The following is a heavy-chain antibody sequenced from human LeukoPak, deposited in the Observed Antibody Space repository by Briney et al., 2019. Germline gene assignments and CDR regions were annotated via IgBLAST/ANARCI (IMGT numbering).Heavy chain of an antibody. CDR3: ARGIDSIFPGY. CDR2: IYSGGRT. V-gene: IGHV3-53*01. D-gene: IGHD3-9*01. CDR1: GFTVSSNY. J-gene: IGHJ4*02. Sequence: QPGGSLRLSCAASGFTVSSNYMSWVRQAPGKGLEWVSVIYSGGRTDYADSVKGRFTISRDNSKNTLYLQMNSLGADDTAVYYCARGIDSIFPGYWGQGTLVTVSS.